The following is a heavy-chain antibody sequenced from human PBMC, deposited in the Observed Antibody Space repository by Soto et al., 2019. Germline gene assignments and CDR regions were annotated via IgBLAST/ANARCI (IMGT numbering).Heavy chain of an antibody. J-gene: IGHJ3*02. Sequence: EVQLLESGGGLVQPGGSLRLSCAASGFTFSSYAMSWVRQAPGKGLEWVSAISGSGGSTYYADSVKGRFTIATDNSKNTLYLQMNSLRAEDTAVYYCAKVARTTVTPPVTPRDAFDIWGQGTMVTVSS. CDR3: AKVARTTVTPPVTPRDAFDI. CDR1: GFTFSSYA. D-gene: IGHD4-17*01. CDR2: ISGSGGST. V-gene: IGHV3-23*01.